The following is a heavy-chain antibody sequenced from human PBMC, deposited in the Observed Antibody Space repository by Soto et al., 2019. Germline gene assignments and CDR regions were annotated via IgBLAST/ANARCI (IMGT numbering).Heavy chain of an antibody. Sequence: QVQLVQSGAEVKKPGASVKVSCKASGYTFTSYAMHWVRQAPGQRLEWMGWINAGNGNTKYSQKFQGRVTITRDTSASTAYRELSSLRSEDTAVYYCARAGCVSTSCYVGAFDIWGQGTMVTVSS. CDR1: GYTFTSYA. D-gene: IGHD2-2*01. V-gene: IGHV1-3*01. CDR2: INAGNGNT. CDR3: ARAGCVSTSCYVGAFDI. J-gene: IGHJ3*02.